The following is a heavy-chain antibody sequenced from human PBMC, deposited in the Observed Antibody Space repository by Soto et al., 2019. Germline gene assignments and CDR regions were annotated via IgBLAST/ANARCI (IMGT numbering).Heavy chain of an antibody. CDR3: ARDIPPKELNYYETAAFDY. Sequence: ASVNVSCKASGYTFTCYYMHWVRQAPGQGREWMGWNNPNSGGTNYAEKLQGRVTMARDTSISTAYMELSSLKSDDTAVYYCARDIPPKELNYYETAAFDYWGQGTVVTVSS. V-gene: IGHV1-2*02. D-gene: IGHD3-22*01. CDR2: NNPNSGGT. J-gene: IGHJ4*02. CDR1: GYTFTCYY.